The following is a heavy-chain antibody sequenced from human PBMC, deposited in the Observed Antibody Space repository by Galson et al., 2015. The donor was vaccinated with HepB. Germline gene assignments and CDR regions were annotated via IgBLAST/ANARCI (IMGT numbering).Heavy chain of an antibody. J-gene: IGHJ4*02. Sequence: PALVKPTQTLTLTCTFSGFSLRASGVGVGWVRQPPGKALEWLALIYWNDDKYYRPSLRSRLTITKDTSKDQVVLRMTNLDPLDTATYYCARSLGLVGPSFDNWGQGTLVTVSS. CDR1: GFSLRASGVG. CDR3: ARSLGLVGPSFDN. CDR2: IYWNDDK. V-gene: IGHV2-5*01. D-gene: IGHD2-8*02.